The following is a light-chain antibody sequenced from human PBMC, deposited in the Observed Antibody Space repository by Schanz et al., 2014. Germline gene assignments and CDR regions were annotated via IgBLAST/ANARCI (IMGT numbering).Light chain of an antibody. V-gene: IGKV3-20*01. CDR2: GAS. Sequence: EIVLTQSPGTLSLSPGERATLSCRASQSVSGTYLAWYQQKPGQGPRLLIYGASSRATGIPDRFSGSGSGTDFTLTISRLEPEDFAVYYCQQYGSSPLTFGQGTKLEIK. CDR3: QQYGSSPLT. CDR1: QSVSGTY. J-gene: IGKJ2*01.